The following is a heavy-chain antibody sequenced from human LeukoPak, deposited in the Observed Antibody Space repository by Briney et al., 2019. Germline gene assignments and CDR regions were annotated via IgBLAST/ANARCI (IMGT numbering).Heavy chain of an antibody. CDR2: ISSSSSYI. V-gene: IGHV3-21*01. D-gene: IGHD4-17*01. CDR1: EFTFSSYS. CDR3: ARDSVTTGDY. Sequence: GGSLRLSCAASEFTFSSYSMNWVRQAPGKGLEWVSSISSSSSYIYYADSVKGRFTISRDNAKNSLYLQMNSPRAEDTAVYYCARDSVTTGDYWGQGTLVTVSS. J-gene: IGHJ4*02.